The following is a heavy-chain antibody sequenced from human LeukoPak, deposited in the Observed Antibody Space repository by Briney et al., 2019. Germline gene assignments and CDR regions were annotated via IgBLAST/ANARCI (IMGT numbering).Heavy chain of an antibody. CDR2: INHSGST. D-gene: IGHD3-10*01. V-gene: IGHV4-34*01. CDR1: GGSSSGYY. J-gene: IGHJ4*02. CDR3: ARGPGLLWFGELFHYFDY. Sequence: PSETLSLTCAVYGGSSSGYYWSWIRQPPGKGLEWIGEINHSGSTNYNPSLKSRVTISVDTSKNQFSLKLSSVTAADTAVYYCARGPGLLWFGELFHYFDYWGQGTLVTVSS.